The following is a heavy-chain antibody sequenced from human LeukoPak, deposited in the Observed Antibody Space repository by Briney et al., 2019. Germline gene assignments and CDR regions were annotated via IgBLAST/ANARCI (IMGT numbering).Heavy chain of an antibody. Sequence: GGSLRLSCAASGFTFSSYWMHWVRQAPGKGLVWVARINSDGGSISHADSVKGRVTISRDNAKNTLYMQMNSLRAEDTAVYYCARDRGGGYDSYYYYGMDVWGKGTTVTVSS. CDR2: INSDGGSI. D-gene: IGHD5-12*01. CDR1: GFTFSSYW. J-gene: IGHJ6*04. V-gene: IGHV3-74*01. CDR3: ARDRGGGYDSYYYYGMDV.